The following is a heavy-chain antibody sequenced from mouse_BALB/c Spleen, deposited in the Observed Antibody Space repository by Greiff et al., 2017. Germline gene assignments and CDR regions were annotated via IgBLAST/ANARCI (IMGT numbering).Heavy chain of an antibody. V-gene: IGHV6-6*02. CDR3: NRGEDWFAY. CDR1: GFTFSNYW. Sequence: EVKLEESGGGLVQPGGSMKLSCVASGFTFSNYWMNWVRQSPEKGLEWVAEIRLKSNNYATHYAESVKGRFTISRDDSKSSVYLQMNNLRAEDTGIYYCNRGEDWFAYWGQGTLVTVSA. CDR2: IRLKSNNYAT. J-gene: IGHJ3*01.